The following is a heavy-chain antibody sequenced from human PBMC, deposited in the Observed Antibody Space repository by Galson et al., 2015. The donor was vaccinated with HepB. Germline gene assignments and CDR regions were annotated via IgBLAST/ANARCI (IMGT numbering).Heavy chain of an antibody. CDR3: VIEGSWLGGDWFDP. D-gene: IGHD3-3*01. V-gene: IGHV3-23*01. CDR2: INGRGSTR. CDR1: GFIFRHHA. J-gene: IGHJ5*02. Sequence: SLRLSCAGSGFIFRHHAMAWIRQAPGKGLEWVSGINGRGSTRSYSDAVKGRFSISRDNSKDTVFLQMDNLRAEDTAVYYRVIEGSWLGGDWFDPWGQGALVTVS.